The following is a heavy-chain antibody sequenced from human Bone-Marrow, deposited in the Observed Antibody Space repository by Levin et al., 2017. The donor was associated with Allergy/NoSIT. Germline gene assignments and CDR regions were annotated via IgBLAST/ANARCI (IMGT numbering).Heavy chain of an antibody. CDR3: ARYHGYDFDY. D-gene: IGHD5-12*01. CDR2: IYYSGNT. J-gene: IGHJ4*02. V-gene: IGHV4-31*03. CDR1: GGSISSGGYY. Sequence: PSETLSLICTVSGGSISSGGYYWSWIRQHPGKGLEWIGYIYYSGNTYYNPSLKSRVSMSVVTPQNQFSLKVSSVTAADTAVYYCARYHGYDFDYWGQGILVTVSS.